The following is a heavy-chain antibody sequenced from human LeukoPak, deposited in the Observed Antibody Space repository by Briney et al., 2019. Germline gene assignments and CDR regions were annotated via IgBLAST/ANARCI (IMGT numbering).Heavy chain of an antibody. CDR2: ISYDGSNK. D-gene: IGHD5-12*01. J-gene: IGHJ3*02. CDR3: AKDQGAEGWWLRNAFDI. CDR1: GFTFSSYA. V-gene: IGHV3-30*04. Sequence: PGTSLRLSCAASGFTFSSYAIHWVRQAPGKGLEWVAVISYDGSNKYYADSVKGRFTISRDNSKNTLYLQMNSLRAEDTAVYYCAKDQGAEGWWLRNAFDIWGQGTMVTVSS.